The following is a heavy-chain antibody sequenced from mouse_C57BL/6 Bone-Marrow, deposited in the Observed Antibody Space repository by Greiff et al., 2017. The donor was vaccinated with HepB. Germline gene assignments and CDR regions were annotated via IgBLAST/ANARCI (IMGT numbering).Heavy chain of an antibody. CDR2: IYPGSGNT. Sequence: VQLQQSGAELVRPGASVKLSCKASGYTFTDYYINWVKQRPGQGLEWIARIYPGSGNTYYNEKFKGKATLTAEKSSSTAYMQLSSLTSEDSAVYFCARGQATLDYWGQGTTLTVSS. CDR1: GYTFTDYY. V-gene: IGHV1-76*01. D-gene: IGHD3-2*02. CDR3: ARGQATLDY. J-gene: IGHJ2*01.